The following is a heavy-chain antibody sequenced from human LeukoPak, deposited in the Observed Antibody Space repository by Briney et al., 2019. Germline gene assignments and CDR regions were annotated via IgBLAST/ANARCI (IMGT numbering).Heavy chain of an antibody. D-gene: IGHD3-22*01. CDR3: AKAQYYYDTSGVYYFDY. CDR2: IRYDGSNK. J-gene: IGHJ4*02. V-gene: IGHV3-30*02. Sequence: GGSLRLSCAASGFTFSSYGMRWVRQAPGKGLEWVTFIRYDGSNKYYAESVKGRFTISRDNSKNTLYLQMNSLRGEDTAVYYCAKAQYYYDTSGVYYFDYWGQGTLVTVSS. CDR1: GFTFSSYG.